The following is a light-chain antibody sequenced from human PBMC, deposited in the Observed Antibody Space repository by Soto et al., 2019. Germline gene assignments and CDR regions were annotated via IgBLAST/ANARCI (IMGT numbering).Light chain of an antibody. J-gene: IGLJ3*02. CDR2: EVR. CDR3: CSYTSSSIRV. V-gene: IGLV2-14*02. CDR1: GGDVGNYDV. Sequence: QSVLTQPASVSRSPGQSITISCTGSGGDVGNYDVLTWYQQHTGKTPKLIIYEVRNRPSGVSNRLSGSNSGNTASLTISGLQADDEADYYCCSYTSSSIRVFGGGIERTVL.